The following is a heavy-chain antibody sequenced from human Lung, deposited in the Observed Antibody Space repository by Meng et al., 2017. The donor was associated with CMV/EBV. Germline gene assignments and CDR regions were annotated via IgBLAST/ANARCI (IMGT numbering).Heavy chain of an antibody. Sequence: GKLRGSGPGTVKPSGTLSLTCAVSGGSISSSNWWSWVRQPPGKGLEWIGEIYHSGSTNYNPSLKSRVTISVDKSKNQFSLKLSSVTAADTAVYYCARVVTALWGYYFDYWGQGTLVTVSS. CDR2: IYHSGST. CDR1: GGSISSSNW. CDR3: ARVVTALWGYYFDY. V-gene: IGHV4-4*02. J-gene: IGHJ4*02. D-gene: IGHD2-21*02.